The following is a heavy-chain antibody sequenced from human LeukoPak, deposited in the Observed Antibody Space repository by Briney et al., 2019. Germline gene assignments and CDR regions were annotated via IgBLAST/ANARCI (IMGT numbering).Heavy chain of an antibody. CDR1: GYTFTSYG. J-gene: IGHJ4*02. Sequence: GASVKVSCKASGYTFTSYGISWVRQAPGQGLEWMGWISAYNGNTNYAQKLQGRVTMTTDTSTSTAYMELRSLRSDDTAVYYCTIVSGYYSSTRFDYWGQGTLVTVSS. CDR2: ISAYNGNT. CDR3: TIVSGYYSSTRFDY. D-gene: IGHD3-22*01. V-gene: IGHV1-18*01.